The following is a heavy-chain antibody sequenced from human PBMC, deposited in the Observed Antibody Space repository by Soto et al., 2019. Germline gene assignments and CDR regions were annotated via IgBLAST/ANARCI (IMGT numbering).Heavy chain of an antibody. Sequence: QVQLVESGGGVVQPGRSLRLSCAASGVTFSSYGMHWVRQAPGKGLEWVAVIWYDGSNKYYADSVKGRFTISRDNSKNTLYLQMNSLRAEDTAVYYCARAGDSDAFDIWGQGTMVTVSS. V-gene: IGHV3-33*01. D-gene: IGHD3-16*01. CDR3: ARAGDSDAFDI. CDR1: GVTFSSYG. J-gene: IGHJ3*02. CDR2: IWYDGSNK.